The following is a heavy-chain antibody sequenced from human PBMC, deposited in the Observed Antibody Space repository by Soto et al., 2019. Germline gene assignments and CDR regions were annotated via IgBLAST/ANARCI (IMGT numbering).Heavy chain of an antibody. CDR2: IYSGGST. CDR1: GFTVSSNY. V-gene: IGHV3-53*04. J-gene: IGHJ3*02. CDR3: GRDRGLEYSSSPMDAFDI. D-gene: IGHD6-6*01. Sequence: GGSLRLSCAASGFTVSSNYMSWVRQAPGKGLEWVSVIYSGGSTYYADSVKGRFTISRHNSKNTLYLQMNSLRAEDTAVYYCGRDRGLEYSSSPMDAFDIWGQGTMVTVSS.